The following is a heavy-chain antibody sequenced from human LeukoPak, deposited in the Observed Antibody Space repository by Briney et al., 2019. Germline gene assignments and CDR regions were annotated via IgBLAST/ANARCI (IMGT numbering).Heavy chain of an antibody. CDR3: AKDLPWAHNYYDISGYYPEYFQH. D-gene: IGHD3-22*01. V-gene: IGHV3-30*02. CDR2: IRYHGSDK. Sequence: PVESLRLSCAASGFTFSGSGMHSVRQAPGKGLEWVAFIRYHGSDKYYADPVKGRFTNSRNNSKNTLSLQMNSLRAEDTAVYYCAKDLPWAHNYYDISGYYPEYFQHWGQGTLVTVSS. CDR1: GFTFSGSG. J-gene: IGHJ1*01.